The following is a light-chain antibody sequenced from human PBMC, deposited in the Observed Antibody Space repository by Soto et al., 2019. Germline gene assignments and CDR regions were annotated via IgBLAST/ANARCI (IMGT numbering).Light chain of an antibody. CDR1: PSVTNF. V-gene: IGKV3-15*01. Sequence: EIVFTHSPSTRSLSPGEGATLSFRASPSVTNFLAWYQQKPGQAPRLLISDASTRATGIPARFSGSGSGTEFTLTVSSLQSGDFAVYYCQQYIKWPITFGQGTRLEIK. J-gene: IGKJ5*01. CDR3: QQYIKWPIT. CDR2: DAS.